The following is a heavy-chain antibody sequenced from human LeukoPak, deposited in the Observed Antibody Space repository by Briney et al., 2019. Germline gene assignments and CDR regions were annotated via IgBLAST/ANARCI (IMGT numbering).Heavy chain of an antibody. CDR2: ISGNGVTT. J-gene: IGHJ4*02. V-gene: IGHV3-64*01. CDR1: GFSFSTYA. D-gene: IGHD4-23*01. CDR3: ARNVYGGAFDF. Sequence: PGGSLRLSCAASGFSFSTYAMYWARQAPGKGLEFVSVISGNGVTTYYAISVKGRFTISRDNSKNTLFLEMGSLRAEDMAVYYCARNVYGGAFDFWGQGTLVTVSS.